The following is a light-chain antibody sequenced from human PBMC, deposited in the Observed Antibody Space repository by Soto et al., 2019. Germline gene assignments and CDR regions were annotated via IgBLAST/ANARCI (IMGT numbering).Light chain of an antibody. CDR3: TSYVGSNIWV. CDR2: EVS. CDR1: SSDVGAYKY. J-gene: IGLJ3*02. Sequence: QSALTQPPSASGSPGQSVTLSCTGTSSDVGAYKYVSWYQQYPGKAPKLMIYEVSKRPSGVPDRFSGSKSGNTASLTVSGLQAEDEAHYYCTSYVGSNIWVFGGGTKLTVL. V-gene: IGLV2-8*01.